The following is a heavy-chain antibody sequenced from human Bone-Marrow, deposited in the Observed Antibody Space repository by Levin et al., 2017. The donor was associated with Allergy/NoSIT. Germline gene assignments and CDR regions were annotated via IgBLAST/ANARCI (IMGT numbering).Heavy chain of an antibody. CDR3: ARPSSSATRHGFDS. V-gene: IGHV3-53*01. CDR1: GFVVSVNY. CDR2: INSEGKT. Sequence: PGGSLRLSCAVSGFVVSVNYMSWVRQAPGKGLEWVSFINSEGKTSYADSVKGRFTISRDNSKNTVYLQMNSLRGDDTAVYYCARPSSSATRHGFDSWGQGTMVTVSS. D-gene: IGHD1-1*01. J-gene: IGHJ3*02.